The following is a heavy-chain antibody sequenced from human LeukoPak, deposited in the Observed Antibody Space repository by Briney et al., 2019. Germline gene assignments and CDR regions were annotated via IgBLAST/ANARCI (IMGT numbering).Heavy chain of an antibody. CDR1: GFTFSSYW. Sequence: GGSLRLSCAASGFTFSSYWMSWVRQAPGKGLEWVANIKQDGSEKYYVDSVKGRFTISRDNAKNTLYLQMNSLRAEDTAVYYCAREGYYDSSGYSIRFSYWGQGTLVTVSS. J-gene: IGHJ4*02. CDR3: AREGYYDSSGYSIRFSY. D-gene: IGHD3-22*01. CDR2: IKQDGSEK. V-gene: IGHV3-7*01.